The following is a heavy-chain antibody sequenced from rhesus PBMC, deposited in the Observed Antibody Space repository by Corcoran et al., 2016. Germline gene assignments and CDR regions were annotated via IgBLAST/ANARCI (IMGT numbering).Heavy chain of an antibody. CDR3: ARDVSGYKAYSYDC. D-gene: IGHD5-30*01. V-gene: IGHV4-80*01. J-gene: IGHJ4*01. Sequence: QVHLQESGPGLVKPSETLSLTCGVSGASISSSWWNWFRQPPGGGLGWVGEINGNGGSNNYNPSLKSRVTMSRDASKNQLSLRRRTMTAADTAVYDWARDVSGYKAYSYDCWGQGVLVTVSS. CDR2: INGNGGSN. CDR1: GASISSSW.